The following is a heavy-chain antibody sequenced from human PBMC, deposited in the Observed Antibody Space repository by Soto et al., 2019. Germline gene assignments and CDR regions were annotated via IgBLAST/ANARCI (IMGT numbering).Heavy chain of an antibody. D-gene: IGHD3-22*01. CDR2: IYYSGST. V-gene: IGHV4-31*01. J-gene: IGHJ5*02. Sequence: QVQLQESGPGLVKPSQTLSLTCTVSGGPISSRGHYWSWIRQHPGKGLEWIGYIYYSGSTYYNPSLKSLVTTSIDTSKNRFSLKLSSVTAADTAVYYCATLYYDNPPGWFDPWGQGTLVTVSS. CDR1: GGPISSRGHY. CDR3: ATLYYDNPPGWFDP.